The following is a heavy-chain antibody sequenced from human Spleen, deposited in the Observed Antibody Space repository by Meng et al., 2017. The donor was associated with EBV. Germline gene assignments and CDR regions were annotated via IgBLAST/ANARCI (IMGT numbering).Heavy chain of an antibody. J-gene: IGHJ4*02. CDR3: ARRGGVDY. CDR2: ISRSGST. CDR1: GGSFTGYY. V-gene: IGHV4-34*01. D-gene: IGHD3-16*01. Sequence: QVQLQRWGAGLLKPSGTLSLTCAVYGGSFTGYYWTWIRQTPGKGLEWIGEISRSGSTNYNPSLKSRVTISLDTSKNQFSLKLSSVTAADTAVYYCARRGGVDYWGQGTLVTVSS.